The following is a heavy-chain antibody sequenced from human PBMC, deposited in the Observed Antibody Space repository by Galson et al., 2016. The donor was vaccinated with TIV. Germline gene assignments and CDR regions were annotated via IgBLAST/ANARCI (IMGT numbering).Heavy chain of an antibody. Sequence: FTFSSHAITWVRQAPGKGLEWISAISGGGGSTYHTDSVKGRFTISRDNSKNTVFLQMNSLRVEDTAVYYCAKIDSSGYNYGGRFVYWGQGTLVTVSS. CDR3: AKIDSSGYNYGGRFVY. J-gene: IGHJ4*02. V-gene: IGHV3-23*01. D-gene: IGHD3-22*01. CDR1: FTFSSHA. CDR2: ISGGGGST.